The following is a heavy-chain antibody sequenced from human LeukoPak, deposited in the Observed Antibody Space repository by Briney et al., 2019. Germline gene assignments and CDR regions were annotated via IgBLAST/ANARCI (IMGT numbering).Heavy chain of an antibody. D-gene: IGHD1-14*01. Sequence: PSETLSLTCTVSGYSISRGYHWGWVRQPPGKGLEWIGSVHHSGSTYNNPSLKSRLTISADTSKNQFSLRLDSVTAADTAVYYCARVNFNPDYWGQGTLVTVSS. CDR1: GYSISRGYH. CDR2: VHHSGST. CDR3: ARVNFNPDY. J-gene: IGHJ4*02. V-gene: IGHV4-38-2*02.